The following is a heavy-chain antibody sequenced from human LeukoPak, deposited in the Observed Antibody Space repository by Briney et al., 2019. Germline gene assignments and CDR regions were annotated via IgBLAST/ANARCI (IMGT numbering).Heavy chain of an antibody. CDR3: AREVTYYYDSSGYNWFDP. D-gene: IGHD3-22*01. Sequence: SETLSLTCAVSGGSISSGGYSWSWIRQPPGKGLEWIGYIYHSGSTYYNPSLKSRVTISVDRSKNQFSLKLSSVTAADTAVYYCAREVTYYYDSSGYNWFDPWGQGTLVTVSP. CDR1: GGSISSGGYS. V-gene: IGHV4-30-2*01. CDR2: IYHSGST. J-gene: IGHJ5*02.